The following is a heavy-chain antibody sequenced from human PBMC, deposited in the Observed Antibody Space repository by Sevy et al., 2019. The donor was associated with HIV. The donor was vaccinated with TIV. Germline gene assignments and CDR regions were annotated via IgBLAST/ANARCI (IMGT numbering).Heavy chain of an antibody. CDR2: IKQDGYET. Sequence: GGSLRLSCATFGFNFRNSWMAWVRQTPGKGLEFLADIKQDGYETYYVDSVKGRFTISRDNAKNSLHLQMNSLRAEDTAMYFCVRDKXEXAXXXXXWGXGTPVTVSS. CDR1: GFNFRNSW. V-gene: IGHV3-7*03. CDR3: VRDKXEXAXXXXX. J-gene: IGHJ4*02.